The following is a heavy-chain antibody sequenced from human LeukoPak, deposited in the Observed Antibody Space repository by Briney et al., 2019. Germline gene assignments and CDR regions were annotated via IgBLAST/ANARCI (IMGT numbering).Heavy chain of an antibody. CDR2: ISYDGSNK. CDR3: AKDDLMVTYCFDY. Sequence: PGGSLRLSCAASGFTFSSYGMHWVRQAPGKGLEWVAIISYDGSNKYYADSVKGRFTISRDNSKNTLYLLMNSLRAEDTAVYYCAKDDLMVTYCFDYWGQGTLVTVSS. CDR1: GFTFSSYG. D-gene: IGHD5-18*01. V-gene: IGHV3-30*18. J-gene: IGHJ4*02.